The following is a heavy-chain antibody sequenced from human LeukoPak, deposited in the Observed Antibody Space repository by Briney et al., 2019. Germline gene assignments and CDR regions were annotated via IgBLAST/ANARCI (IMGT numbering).Heavy chain of an antibody. D-gene: IGHD6-19*01. CDR1: GGSFSGYY. V-gene: IGHV4-34*01. Sequence: TSETLSLTCAVYGGSFSGYYWSWIRQPPGKGLEWIGEINHSGSTNYNPSLKSRVTISVDTSKNQFSLKLSSVTAADTAVYYCARGRDSIAVAKYYFDYWGQGTLVTVSS. CDR2: INHSGST. CDR3: ARGRDSIAVAKYYFDY. J-gene: IGHJ4*02.